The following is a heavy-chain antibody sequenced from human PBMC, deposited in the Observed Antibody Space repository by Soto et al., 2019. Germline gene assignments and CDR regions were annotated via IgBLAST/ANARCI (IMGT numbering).Heavy chain of an antibody. Sequence: PGGSLRLSCAASGFTFSSYAIHWVRQAPGKGLEWVAVISYDGSNKYYADSVKGRFTISRDNSKNTLYLQMNSLRAEDTAVYYCARGQGVTAILSYFDYWGQGTLVTVSS. CDR3: ARGQGVTAILSYFDY. V-gene: IGHV3-30-3*01. J-gene: IGHJ4*02. D-gene: IGHD2-21*02. CDR2: ISYDGSNK. CDR1: GFTFSSYA.